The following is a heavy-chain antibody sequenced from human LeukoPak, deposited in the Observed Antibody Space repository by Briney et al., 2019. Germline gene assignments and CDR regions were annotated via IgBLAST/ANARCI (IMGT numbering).Heavy chain of an antibody. Sequence: PGGSLRLSCAGSGFTFDDYAMHWVRQAPGKGLEWVSGISWNSGSIGYADSVKGRFTISRDNAKNSLYLQMNSLRAEDTALYYCAKGIELAPSSFDYWGQGTLVTVSS. D-gene: IGHD5-18*01. CDR3: AKGIELAPSSFDY. CDR2: ISWNSGSI. J-gene: IGHJ4*02. V-gene: IGHV3-9*01. CDR1: GFTFDDYA.